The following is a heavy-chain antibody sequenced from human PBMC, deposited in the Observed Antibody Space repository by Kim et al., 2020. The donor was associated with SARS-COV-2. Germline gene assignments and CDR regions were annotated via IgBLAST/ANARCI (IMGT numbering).Heavy chain of an antibody. CDR3: ARLGMVRGVIIVPHGYYVMDV. CDR2: IYYSGST. Sequence: SETLSLTCTVSGGSISSSSYYWGWIRQSPGKGLEWIGSIYYSGSTYYNPSLKSRVTISVDTSKNQFSLKLSSVTAADTAVYYCARLGMVRGVIIVPHGYYVMDVWGQGTTVTVSS. CDR1: GGSISSSSYY. J-gene: IGHJ6*02. D-gene: IGHD3-10*01. V-gene: IGHV4-39*01.